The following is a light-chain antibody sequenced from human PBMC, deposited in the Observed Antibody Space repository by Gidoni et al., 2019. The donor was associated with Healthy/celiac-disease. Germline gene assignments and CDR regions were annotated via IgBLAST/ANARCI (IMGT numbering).Light chain of an antibody. CDR1: TGAVSSGYY. CDR3: LLYLGRPQGMV. V-gene: IGLV7-43*01. Sequence: QTVVTQEASLTVSPGGTVTLTCATNTGAVSSGYYANWFQQKPGQAPRALIYSKSNKHSWTPARFSGSLVGGKAALTLAGVQPEEEAEYYWLLYLGRPQGMVFGGGTKLTVL. J-gene: IGLJ3*02. CDR2: SKS.